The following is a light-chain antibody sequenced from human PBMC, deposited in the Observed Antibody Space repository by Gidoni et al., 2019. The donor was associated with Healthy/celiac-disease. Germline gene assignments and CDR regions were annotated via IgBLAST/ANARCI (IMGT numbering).Light chain of an antibody. CDR3: QHSYSTPYT. CDR2: AAY. Sequence: DIQMTQSPSSLSASVGERVTITCRASQSIRSCLNWYQYKPGKDPKLLIYAAYSLQSGVPSRFSVSGSGTDFSLTISSLPPEDFATYYCQHSYSTPYTCGQGTKLEIK. V-gene: IGKV1-39*01. CDR1: QSIRSC. J-gene: IGKJ2*01.